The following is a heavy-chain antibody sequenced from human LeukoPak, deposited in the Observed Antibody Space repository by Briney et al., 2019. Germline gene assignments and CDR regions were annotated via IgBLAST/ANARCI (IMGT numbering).Heavy chain of an antibody. Sequence: GGSLRLSCATSGFTFSSYWMTWVRQAPRKGLEWVASIVEDGSETYYLDSVKGRFTFSRDNAKNSLYLQMNSLRGEDTAVYYCARDPTRRFDLWGQGTLVTVSS. CDR2: IVEDGSET. CDR3: ARDPTRRFDL. J-gene: IGHJ4*02. CDR1: GFTFSSYW. V-gene: IGHV3-7*01.